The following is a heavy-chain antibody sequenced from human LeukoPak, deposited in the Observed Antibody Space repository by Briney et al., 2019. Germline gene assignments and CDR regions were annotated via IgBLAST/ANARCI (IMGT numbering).Heavy chain of an antibody. V-gene: IGHV3-72*01. CDR3: ARVSAITGATDALDF. CDR2: LRKKPNSYTT. Sequence: GGSLRLSCAASGFTFSDHFMDWVRQAPGKGLEWVGRLRKKPNSYTTEYAASVKGRFTISRDDSKNSLYLQMNSLEAEDTGVYYCARVSAITGATDALDFWGQGAMVTVSS. J-gene: IGHJ3*01. CDR1: GFTFSDHF. D-gene: IGHD1-20*01.